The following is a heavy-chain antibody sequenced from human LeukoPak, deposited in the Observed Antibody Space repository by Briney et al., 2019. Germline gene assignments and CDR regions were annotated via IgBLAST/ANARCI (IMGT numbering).Heavy chain of an antibody. CDR1: GGSISSYY. V-gene: IGHV4-59*08. J-gene: IGHJ6*02. D-gene: IGHD6-19*01. Sequence: PSETLSLTCTVSGGSISSYYWSWLRQPPGKGLEWIGYIFHSGSTNYNPSLKSRVTISVDTSKNQFSLNLSSVTAADTAVYYCARLEAVAGKSSGMDVWGQGTTVTVSS. CDR3: ARLEAVAGKSSGMDV. CDR2: IFHSGST.